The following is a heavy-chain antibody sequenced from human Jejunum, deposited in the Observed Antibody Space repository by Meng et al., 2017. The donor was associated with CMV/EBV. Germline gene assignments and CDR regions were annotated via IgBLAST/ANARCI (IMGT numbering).Heavy chain of an antibody. V-gene: IGHV4-31*03. CDR1: GGSISSGGYY. CDR2: IHDSGST. J-gene: IGHJ5*02. CDR3: ARASYGSGSPLGESWFDP. D-gene: IGHD3-10*01. Sequence: QEWAPGQVKPSQTLSLTCTVSGGSISSGGYYWSWIRQHPGKGLEWIGYIHDSGSTYYNPSLKSRVTISADTSKNQFSLKLSSVTAADTAVYYCARASYGSGSPLGESWFDPWGQGTLVTVSS.